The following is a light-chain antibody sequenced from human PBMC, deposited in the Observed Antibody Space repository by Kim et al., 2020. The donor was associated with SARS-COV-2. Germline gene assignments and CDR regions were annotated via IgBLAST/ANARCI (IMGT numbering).Light chain of an antibody. V-gene: IGLV3-1*01. CDR3: QVWDSGSTV. CDR1: KLGNKF. Sequence: SYELTQPPSVSVSPGQTATIICSGDKLGNKFVYWYQHKPGQSPIVVIYEDAIRPSGIPERFSGSYSGNTATLTISGTQAMDEADYYCQVWDSGSTVFGGGTKVTVL. J-gene: IGLJ2*01. CDR2: EDA.